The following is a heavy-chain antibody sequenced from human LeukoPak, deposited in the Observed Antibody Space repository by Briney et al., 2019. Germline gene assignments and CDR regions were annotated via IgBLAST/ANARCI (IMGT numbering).Heavy chain of an antibody. CDR3: ARIPLWSNAFDI. J-gene: IGHJ3*02. V-gene: IGHV1-46*01. CDR1: GYTFTSYY. CDR2: INPSGGST. D-gene: IGHD3-10*01. Sequence: ASVKVSCKASGYTFTSYYMHWVRQAPGQGLEWMGMINPSGGSTSYAQKFQGRVTMTRNTSASTVYMELSSLRSEDTAVYYCARIPLWSNAFDIWGQGTMVAVSS.